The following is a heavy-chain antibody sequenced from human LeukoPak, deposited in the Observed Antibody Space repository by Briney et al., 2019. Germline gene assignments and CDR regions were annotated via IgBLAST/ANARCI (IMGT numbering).Heavy chain of an antibody. D-gene: IGHD3-10*01. Sequence: SETLSLTCTVSGGSISSGGYYWSWIRQPPGKGLEWIGYIYHSGSTYYNPSLKSRVTISVDRSKNQFSLKLSSVTAADTAVYYCAVGFGELGWFDPWGQGTLVTVSS. CDR1: GGSISSGGYY. J-gene: IGHJ5*02. CDR3: AVGFGELGWFDP. V-gene: IGHV4-30-2*01. CDR2: IYHSGST.